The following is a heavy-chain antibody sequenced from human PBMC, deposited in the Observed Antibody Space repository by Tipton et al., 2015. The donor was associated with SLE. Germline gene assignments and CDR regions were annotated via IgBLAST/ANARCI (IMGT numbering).Heavy chain of an antibody. J-gene: IGHJ3*02. Sequence: TLYLTCTVSGGSISSYYWSWIRQPPGKGLEWIGYIYYSGSTNYNPSLKSRVTILVDTSKNQFSLKLSSVTAADTAVYYCARHDGQWDAFDIWGQGTVVTVSS. CDR1: GGSISSYY. CDR3: ARHDGQWDAFDI. D-gene: IGHD6-19*01. CDR2: IYYSGST. V-gene: IGHV4-59*08.